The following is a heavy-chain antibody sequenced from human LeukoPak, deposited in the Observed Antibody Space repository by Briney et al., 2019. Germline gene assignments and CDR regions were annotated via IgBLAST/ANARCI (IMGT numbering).Heavy chain of an antibody. CDR1: GDSISSSGYY. D-gene: IGHD2-15*01. CDR2: VSYRGGT. CDR3: ARDSRYCSGGNCHLRFDY. V-gene: IGHV4-39*07. Sequence: PSETLSLTCSVSGDSISSSGYYWGWIRQPPGKGLEWIGSVSYRGGTYYNPSLKTRVTISVDTSKNQFSLRLISVTAADTAVYFCARDSRYCSGGNCHLRFDYWGQGILVTVSS. J-gene: IGHJ4*02.